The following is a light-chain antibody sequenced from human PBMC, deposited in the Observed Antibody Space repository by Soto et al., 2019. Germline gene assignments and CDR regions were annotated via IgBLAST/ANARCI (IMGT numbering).Light chain of an antibody. Sequence: QSALTQPASVSGSPGQSITISCTGTSSDVGGYNYVSWYQQYPGKAPKLLIYEVTNRLSGVSNRFSGSKSGNTASLTISGLQAEDEADYYCSSCTSGSTYVFGTGTKVTVL. CDR2: EVT. V-gene: IGLV2-14*01. J-gene: IGLJ1*01. CDR1: SSDVGGYNY. CDR3: SSCTSGSTYV.